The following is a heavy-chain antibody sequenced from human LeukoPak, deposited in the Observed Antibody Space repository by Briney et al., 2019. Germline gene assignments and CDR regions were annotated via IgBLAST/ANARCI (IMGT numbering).Heavy chain of an antibody. CDR2: INSDGSST. Sequence: GGSLRLSCAASGFTFSSYWMHWVRQAAGKGLVWVSRINSDGSSTSYADSVKGRFTISRDNAKNTLYLQMNSLRAEDTAVYYCAGGGSITVAGYWGQGTLVTVSS. CDR1: GFTFSSYW. CDR3: AGGGSITVAGY. D-gene: IGHD6-19*01. V-gene: IGHV3-74*01. J-gene: IGHJ4*02.